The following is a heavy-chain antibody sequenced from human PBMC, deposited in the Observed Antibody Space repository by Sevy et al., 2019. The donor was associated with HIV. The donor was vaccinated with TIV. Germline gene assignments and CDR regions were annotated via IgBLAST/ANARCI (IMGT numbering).Heavy chain of an antibody. CDR1: GGSFSGYY. CDR3: ARGPGRRYSSSWYVARFDP. D-gene: IGHD6-13*01. V-gene: IGHV4-34*01. CDR2: INHSGST. Sequence: SETLSLTCAVYGGSFSGYYWSRIRQPPRKGLEWIGEINHSGSTNYNPSLKSRVTISVDTSKNQFSLKLSSVTAADTAVYYCARGPGRRYSSSWYVARFDPWGQGTLVTVSS. J-gene: IGHJ5*02.